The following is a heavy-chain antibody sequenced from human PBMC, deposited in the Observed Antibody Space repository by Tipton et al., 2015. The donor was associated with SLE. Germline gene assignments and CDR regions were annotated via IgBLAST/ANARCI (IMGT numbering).Heavy chain of an antibody. J-gene: IGHJ3*01. Sequence: TLSLTCAVYGGSFSDYYWSWIRQTPGEGLEWIGEINHTGGTNYNPSLESRVTMSVDTSKNQFSLKLSSVTAADTAMYYCVRERKYFVRFRELVAPDLWGQGTAITVSS. V-gene: IGHV4-34*01. CDR1: GGSFSDYY. CDR2: INHTGGT. CDR3: VRERKYFVRFRELVAPDL. D-gene: IGHD1-26*01.